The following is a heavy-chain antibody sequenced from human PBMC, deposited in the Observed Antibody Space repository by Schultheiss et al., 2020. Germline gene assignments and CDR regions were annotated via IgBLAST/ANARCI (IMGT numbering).Heavy chain of an antibody. CDR2: MFHSGST. CDR1: GGSISSGGYY. V-gene: IGHV4-31*03. CDR3: AGVYSSNFQVAY. J-gene: IGHJ4*02. Sequence: SETLSLTCTVSGGSISSGGYYWSWIRQHPGKGLEWIGHMFHSGSTYNNPSLKSRVTMSVDTSKNQFSLRLSSVTAADTAVYYCAGVYSSNFQVAYWGQGTLVTVAS. D-gene: IGHD6-13*01.